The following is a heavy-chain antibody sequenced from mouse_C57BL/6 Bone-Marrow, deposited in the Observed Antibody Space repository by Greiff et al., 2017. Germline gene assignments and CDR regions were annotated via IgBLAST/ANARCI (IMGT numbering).Heavy chain of an antibody. J-gene: IGHJ4*01. D-gene: IGHD1-1*01. CDR1: GFTFSSYT. CDR3: ARHSYGSSYGAMDY. CDR2: ISGGGGNT. Sequence: EVKLQESGGGLVKPGGSLKLSCAASGFTFSSYTMSWVRQTPEKRLEWVATISGGGGNTYYPDSVKGRFTISRDNAKNTLYLQMSSLRSEDTDLYNCARHSYGSSYGAMDYWGQGTSVTVSS. V-gene: IGHV5-9*01.